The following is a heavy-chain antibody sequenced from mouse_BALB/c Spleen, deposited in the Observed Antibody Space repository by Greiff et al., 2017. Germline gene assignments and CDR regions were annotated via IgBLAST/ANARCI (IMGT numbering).Heavy chain of an antibody. Sequence: QVQLQQSGPELEKPGASVKISCKASGYSFTGYNMNWVKQRPGQGLEWIGWIYPGNVNTKYNEKFKGKATLTADKSSSTAYMQLSSLTSEDSAVYFCARGNGNWYFDVWGAGTTVTVSS. CDR1: GYSFTGYN. CDR2: IYPGNVNT. D-gene: IGHD2-1*01. V-gene: IGHV1S56*01. J-gene: IGHJ1*01. CDR3: ARGNGNWYFDV.